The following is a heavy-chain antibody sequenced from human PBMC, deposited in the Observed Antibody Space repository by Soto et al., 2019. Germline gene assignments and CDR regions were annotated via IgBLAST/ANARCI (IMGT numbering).Heavy chain of an antibody. Sequence: QLQLQESGSGLVKPSQTLSLTCAVSGGSISSGGYSWKWIRQPLGKGLEWIGYIYHSGSTYYNPSLKSRVTISVDKSKNQFSLKLTSVTAADTAVYYCARDQLEGNWFDPWGQGTLVTVSS. CDR1: GGSISSGGYS. J-gene: IGHJ5*02. V-gene: IGHV4-30-2*01. D-gene: IGHD1-1*01. CDR2: IYHSGST. CDR3: ARDQLEGNWFDP.